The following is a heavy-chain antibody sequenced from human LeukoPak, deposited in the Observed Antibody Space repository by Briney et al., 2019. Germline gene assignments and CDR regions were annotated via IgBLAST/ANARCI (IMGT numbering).Heavy chain of an antibody. J-gene: IGHJ3*01. CDR3: AGRRDIAVVRGRSDDAFDV. Sequence: GESLKISCQGSGYTFTSYWIGWVRQMPGKGLEWMGIIYPGDSDTRYSPSFQGQVTISVDKSISTAHLHWSSLKASDTAIYYCAGRRDIAVVRGRSDDAFDVWGQGTMVTVSS. CDR1: GYTFTSYW. V-gene: IGHV5-51*01. CDR2: IYPGDSDT. D-gene: IGHD2-2*01.